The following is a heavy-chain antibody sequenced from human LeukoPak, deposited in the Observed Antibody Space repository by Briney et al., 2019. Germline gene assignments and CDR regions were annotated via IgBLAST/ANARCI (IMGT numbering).Heavy chain of an antibody. J-gene: IGHJ4*02. D-gene: IGHD2-8*02. Sequence: GGSLRLSCAASGFTFSDYWMTWVRQAPGKGLEWLANIKTDGSEKYYVDSVKGRFTISRDNANYSLYLQMNSLRVEVKAVYSCASYLYWWSDLGFWGQGTLVTVSS. V-gene: IGHV3-7*01. CDR2: IKTDGSEK. CDR1: GFTFSDYW. CDR3: ASYLYWWSDLGF.